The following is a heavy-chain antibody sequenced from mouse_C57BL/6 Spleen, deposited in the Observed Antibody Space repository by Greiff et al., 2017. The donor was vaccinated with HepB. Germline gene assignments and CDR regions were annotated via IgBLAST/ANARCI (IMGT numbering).Heavy chain of an antibody. CDR2: IYPGDGDT. CDR1: GYAFSSSW. D-gene: IGHD4-1*01. Sequence: QVQLQQSGPELVKPGASVKISCKASGYAFSSSWMNWVKQRPGKGLEWIGRIYPGDGDTNYNGKFKGKATLTADKSSSTAYMQLSSLTSEDSAVYCCARRNWALYAMDYWGQGTSVTVSS. CDR3: ARRNWALYAMDY. J-gene: IGHJ4*01. V-gene: IGHV1-82*01.